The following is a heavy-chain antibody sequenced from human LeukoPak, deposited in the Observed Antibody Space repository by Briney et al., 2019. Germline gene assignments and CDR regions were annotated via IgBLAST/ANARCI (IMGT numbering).Heavy chain of an antibody. D-gene: IGHD5/OR15-5a*01. Sequence: SETLSLTCTVSGGSISSGSYYWSWIRQPAGKGLEWIGRIYTSGSTNYNPSLKSRVTIPVDTSKNQFSLKLSSVTAADTAVYYCARGSTEYYFDYWGQGTLVTVSS. J-gene: IGHJ4*02. CDR1: GGSISSGSYY. CDR3: ARGSTEYYFDY. V-gene: IGHV4-61*02. CDR2: IYTSGST.